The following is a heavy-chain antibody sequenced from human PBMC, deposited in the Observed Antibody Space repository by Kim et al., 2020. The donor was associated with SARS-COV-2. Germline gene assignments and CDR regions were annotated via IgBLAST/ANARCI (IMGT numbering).Heavy chain of an antibody. CDR2: IHYIGKD. CDR1: GAAFDDYY. D-gene: IGHD3-22*01. Sequence: SETLSLTCTVSGAAFDDYYWSWIRQPPGKGLEWIGYIHYIGKDNYNPSLKSRVTISLDGSKNQFSLKLNSVTAADSAVYYCARKRADSSGFIDSCGQGTLVTVSS. J-gene: IGHJ4*02. CDR3: ARKRADSSGFIDS. V-gene: IGHV4-59*01.